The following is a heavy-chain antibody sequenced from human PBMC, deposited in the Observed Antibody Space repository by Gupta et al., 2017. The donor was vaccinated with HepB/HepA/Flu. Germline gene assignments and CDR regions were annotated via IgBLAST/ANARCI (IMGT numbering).Heavy chain of an antibody. CDR2: ISVSGNTI. Sequence: QVPLVESGGDLVKPGGSLRLSCPVSEFVFGDFFMSWIRQVPGKGLEWLSYISVSGNTIYYADSVKGRFTISRDNAKNSLYLQMKRLRVEDTAVYYCTRGGYTNGYYFDSWCQGTLVSVS. J-gene: IGHJ4*02. V-gene: IGHV3-11*04. D-gene: IGHD2-8*01. CDR3: TRGGYTNGYYFDS. CDR1: EFVFGDFF.